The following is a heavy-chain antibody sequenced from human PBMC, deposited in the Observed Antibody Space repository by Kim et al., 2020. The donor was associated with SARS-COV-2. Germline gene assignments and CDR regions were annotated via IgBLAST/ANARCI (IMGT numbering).Heavy chain of an antibody. V-gene: IGHV3-49*03. CDR2: IRSKAYGGTT. D-gene: IGHD2-15*01. Sequence: GGSLRLSCTASGFTFGDYAMSWFRQAPGKGLEWVGFIRSKAYGGTTEYAASVKGRFTISRDDSKSIAYLQMNSLKTEDTAVYYCTSYCSGGSCYFGHFQHWGQGTLVTVSS. CDR3: TSYCSGGSCYFGHFQH. J-gene: IGHJ1*01. CDR1: GFTFGDYA.